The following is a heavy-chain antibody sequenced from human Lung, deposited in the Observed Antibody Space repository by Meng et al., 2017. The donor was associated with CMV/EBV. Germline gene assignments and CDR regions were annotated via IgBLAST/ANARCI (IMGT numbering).Heavy chain of an antibody. CDR3: ARMGARGGNSLIDY. D-gene: IGHD4-23*01. J-gene: IGHJ4*02. Sequence: SXTXSLXRSVSGYSIGSGYFWGWIRQPPGKGLEWVGSIYHSGSTYHNPSLKSRVTISADSPRNQFSLKLISVTAADTAAYYCARMGARGGNSLIDYWGQGXLVTVS. V-gene: IGHV4-38-2*02. CDR2: IYHSGST. CDR1: GYSIGSGYF.